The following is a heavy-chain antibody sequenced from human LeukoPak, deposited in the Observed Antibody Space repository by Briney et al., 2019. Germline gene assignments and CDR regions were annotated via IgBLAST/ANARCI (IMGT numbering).Heavy chain of an antibody. V-gene: IGHV4-4*07. D-gene: IGHD6-6*01. CDR1: GGSISTYY. Sequence: PSETLYLTCTVSGGSISTYYWSWIRQPAGKGLEWIGRIHTSGSTDYNPSLKSRVTMSVDTSKKQFSLRLSSVTAADAAMYYCAREGSMTARPFVSIDYWGQGTLVTVSS. CDR3: AREGSMTARPFVSIDY. J-gene: IGHJ4*02. CDR2: IHTSGST.